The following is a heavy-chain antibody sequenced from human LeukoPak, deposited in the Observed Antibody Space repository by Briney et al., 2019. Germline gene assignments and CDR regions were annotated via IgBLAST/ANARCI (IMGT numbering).Heavy chain of an antibody. Sequence: GGSLRLSCVVSGFSFSTFSMNWVRQAPGKGLEWVSFISSSSSYIYYEDSVKGRFTISRDNAKNSLYPQMNSLRAEDMAVYYCAPSPDYGDYYWGQGTLVTVSS. CDR3: APSPDYGDYY. J-gene: IGHJ4*02. CDR2: ISSSSSYI. CDR1: GFSFSTFS. D-gene: IGHD4-17*01. V-gene: IGHV3-21*01.